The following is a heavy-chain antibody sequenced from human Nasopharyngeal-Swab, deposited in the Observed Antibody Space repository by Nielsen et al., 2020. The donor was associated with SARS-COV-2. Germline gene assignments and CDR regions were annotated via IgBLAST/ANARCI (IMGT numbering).Heavy chain of an antibody. V-gene: IGHV3-33*01. CDR2: IWYDGTNK. Sequence: GGSLRLSCNASGFSVTSHGMHWVRQAPVKGLEWVAVIWYDGTNKFYADSVKGRFTISSDNSKNTLYLQMNSLRAEDTAMYYCHLSSGYDGYINYWGQGTLVTVSS. CDR1: GFSVTSHG. J-gene: IGHJ4*02. CDR3: HLSSGYDGYINY. D-gene: IGHD3-22*01.